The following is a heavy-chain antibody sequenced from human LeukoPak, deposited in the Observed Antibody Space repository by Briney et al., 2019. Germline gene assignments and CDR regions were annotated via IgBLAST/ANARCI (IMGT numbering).Heavy chain of an antibody. CDR3: WGITRDDFWSGHDY. V-gene: IGHV1-69-2*01. CDR1: GYTFTSYY. CDR2: VDPEDGET. D-gene: IGHD3-3*01. Sequence: GASVKVSCKASGYTFTSYYMHWVQQAPGKGLEWMGLVDPEDGETIYAEKFQGRVTITADTSTDTAYVELSSLRSEDTAVYYCWGITRDDFWSGHDYWGQGTLVTVSS. J-gene: IGHJ4*02.